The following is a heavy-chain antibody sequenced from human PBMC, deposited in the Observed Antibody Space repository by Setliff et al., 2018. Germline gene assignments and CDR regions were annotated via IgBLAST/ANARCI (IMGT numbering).Heavy chain of an antibody. Sequence: SETLSLTCAVYGGSFSGYYWSWIRQPPGKGLEWIGEINHSGSTNYNPSLKSRVTISVDTSKNQFSLKLSSVTAADTAVYYCARGRYYDSRNFDYWGQGTLVIVSS. D-gene: IGHD3-22*01. J-gene: IGHJ4*02. V-gene: IGHV4-34*01. CDR3: ARGRYYDSRNFDY. CDR1: GGSFSGYY. CDR2: INHSGST.